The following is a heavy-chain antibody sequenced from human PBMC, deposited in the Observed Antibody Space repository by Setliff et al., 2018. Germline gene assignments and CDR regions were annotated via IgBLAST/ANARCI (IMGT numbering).Heavy chain of an antibody. Sequence: SETLSLTCTVSGGSISSYYWSWIRQPPGKGLEWIGYIYNSGSTNYNPSLKSRVTISVDTSKNQISLKLTSVTAADTAVYYCAKGGDWDDQHYAFDIWGQGTMVTVSS. V-gene: IGHV4-59*01. CDR2: IYNSGST. CDR3: AKGGDWDDQHYAFDI. CDR1: GGSISSYY. D-gene: IGHD1-1*01. J-gene: IGHJ3*02.